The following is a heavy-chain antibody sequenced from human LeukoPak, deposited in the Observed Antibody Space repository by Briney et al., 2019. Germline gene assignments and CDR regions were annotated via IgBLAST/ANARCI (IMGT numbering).Heavy chain of an antibody. V-gene: IGHV3-23*01. CDR1: EFTFSSYA. CDR3: AKYVSAKGPPYALDV. D-gene: IGHD2/OR15-2a*01. J-gene: IGHJ6*02. Sequence: PGGSLRLSCAASEFTFSSYAMQWVRQAPGKGLEWVSGIIARGGSTWSADSVKGRFTISRDHSKNTLYLQMNSLRAEDTAVYYCAKYVSAKGPPYALDVWGQGTTVTVSS. CDR2: IIARGGST.